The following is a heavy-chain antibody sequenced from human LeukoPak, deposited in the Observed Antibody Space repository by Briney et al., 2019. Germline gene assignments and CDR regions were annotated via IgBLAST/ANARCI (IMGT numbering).Heavy chain of an antibody. CDR3: ARLRYYYDSSGYPIPTVFDY. V-gene: IGHV3-11*01. J-gene: IGHJ4*02. CDR2: ISSRGITI. D-gene: IGHD3-22*01. CDR1: GFTFSDYY. Sequence: GGSLRLSCAASGFTFSDYYMGWIRQAPGQGLEWVSYISSRGITIYYADSVKGRFTISRDNAKNSLYLQMNSLRAEDTAVYYCARLRYYYDSSGYPIPTVFDYWGQGTLVTVSS.